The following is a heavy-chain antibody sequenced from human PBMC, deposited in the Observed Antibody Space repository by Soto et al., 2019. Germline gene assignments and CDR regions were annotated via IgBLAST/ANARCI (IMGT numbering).Heavy chain of an antibody. D-gene: IGHD6-13*01. CDR1: GFTFSSYS. CDR3: ARDNMGSSWYGAFDI. V-gene: IGHV3-48*02. J-gene: IGHJ3*02. CDR2: ISSTGSTI. Sequence: GGSLRLSCAASGFTFSSYSMNWVRQAPGKGLEWVSYISSTGSTIYYAGYVKGRFTISRDNGKNALYLEMNSLRDEDTAVYYFARDNMGSSWYGAFDIWGQGTMVTVSS.